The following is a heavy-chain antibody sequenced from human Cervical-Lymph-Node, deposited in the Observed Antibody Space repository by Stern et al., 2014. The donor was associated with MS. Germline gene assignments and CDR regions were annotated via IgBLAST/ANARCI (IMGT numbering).Heavy chain of an antibody. J-gene: IGHJ4*02. CDR1: GSTFSDFF. V-gene: IGHV1-24*01. Sequence: QVQLVQSGAEVKKPGASLKVSCKVSGSTFSDFFMHWVRQAPGKGLEWMGTFDPEHGKTSYAQRFEGRVTLTKDSSAATAHMDLTGLAVEDTAVYFCAMGLAKTLDYWGQGTLVAVSS. D-gene: IGHD3-3*01. CDR3: AMGLAKTLDY. CDR2: FDPEHGKT.